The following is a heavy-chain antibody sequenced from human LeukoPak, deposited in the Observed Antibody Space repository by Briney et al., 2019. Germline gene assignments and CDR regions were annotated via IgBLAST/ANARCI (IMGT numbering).Heavy chain of an antibody. CDR2: FDPEDGET. J-gene: IGHJ4*02. D-gene: IGHD5-24*01. V-gene: IGHV1-24*01. CDR1: GYTLTELS. CDR3: ATLAGEMATILGYSRDY. Sequence: ASVKVSCKVSGYTLTELSMHWLRQAPGKGLEWMGGFDPEDGETIYAQKFQGRVTMTEDTSTDTAYMELSSLRSEDTAVYYCATLAGEMATILGYSRDYWGQGTLVTVSS.